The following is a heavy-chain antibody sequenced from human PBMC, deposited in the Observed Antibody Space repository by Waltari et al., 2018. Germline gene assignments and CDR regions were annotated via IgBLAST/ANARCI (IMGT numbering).Heavy chain of an antibody. CDR3: ARVRTTEYSSSWYHYYYYYYMDV. D-gene: IGHD6-13*01. Sequence: QVQLQESGPGLVKPSETLSLTCAVSGYSISSGYYWGWIRQPPGKGLEWIGSIYPSGGIYQSCSLYYNPSLKSQVTISVDTSKNQFSLKLSSVTAADTAVYYCARVRTTEYSSSWYHYYYYYYMDVWGKGTTVTVSS. J-gene: IGHJ6*03. CDR2: IYPSGGIYQSCSL. V-gene: IGHV4-38-2*01. CDR1: GYSISSGYY.